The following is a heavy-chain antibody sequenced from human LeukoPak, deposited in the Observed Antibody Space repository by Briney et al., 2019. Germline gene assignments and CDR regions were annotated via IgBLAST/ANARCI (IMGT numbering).Heavy chain of an antibody. CDR1: GGSISSYY. J-gene: IGHJ4*02. D-gene: IGHD4-17*01. V-gene: IGHV4-59*01. CDR2: IYYNGST. Sequence: SETLSLTCTVSGGSISSYYWSWIWQPPGKGLEWIGYIYYNGSTNYNPSLKSRVTISVDTSKNQFSLKLSSVTAADTAVYYCARDNGYGDPFDYWGQGTLVTVSS. CDR3: ARDNGYGDPFDY.